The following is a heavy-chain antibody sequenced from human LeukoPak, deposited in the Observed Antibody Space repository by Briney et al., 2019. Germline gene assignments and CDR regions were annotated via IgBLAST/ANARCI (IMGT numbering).Heavy chain of an antibody. Sequence: GGPQRLSCAASGFTFSSYAMSWVRQAPGKGLEWVSAISGSGGSTYYADSVKGRFTISRDNSKNTLYLQMNSLRAEDTAVYYCAKDHLRVGAIGYWGQGTLVTVSS. J-gene: IGHJ4*02. CDR1: GFTFSSYA. CDR2: ISGSGGST. D-gene: IGHD1-26*01. V-gene: IGHV3-23*01. CDR3: AKDHLRVGAIGY.